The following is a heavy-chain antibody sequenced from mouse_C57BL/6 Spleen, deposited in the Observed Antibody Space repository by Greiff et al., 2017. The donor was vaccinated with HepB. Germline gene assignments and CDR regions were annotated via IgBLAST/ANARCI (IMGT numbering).Heavy chain of an antibody. V-gene: IGHV1-39*01. J-gene: IGHJ4*01. CDR2: INPNYGTT. CDR1: GYSFTDYN. D-gene: IGHD1-1*01. CDR3: ARGRSYVVDY. Sequence: EVQLQQSGPELVKPGASVKISCKASGYSFTDYNMNWVKQSNGKSLEWIGIINPNYGTTSYNQKFKGKATLPVDKSSSTAYMQLNSLTSEDSAVYCCARGRSYVVDYWGQGPSVAVAS.